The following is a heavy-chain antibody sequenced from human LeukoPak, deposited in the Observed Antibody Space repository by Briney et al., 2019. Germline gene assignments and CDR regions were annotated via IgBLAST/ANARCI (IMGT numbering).Heavy chain of an antibody. CDR2: ISSSSSYI. Sequence: PGGSLRLSCAASGFTFSSYGMNWVRQAPGKGLEWVSSISSSSSYIYYADSVKGRFTISRDNAKNSLYLQMNSLRAEDTAVYYCARDCSGGTCADVFDIWGQGTMVTVSS. J-gene: IGHJ3*02. CDR1: GFTFSSYG. V-gene: IGHV3-21*01. D-gene: IGHD2-15*01. CDR3: ARDCSGGTCADVFDI.